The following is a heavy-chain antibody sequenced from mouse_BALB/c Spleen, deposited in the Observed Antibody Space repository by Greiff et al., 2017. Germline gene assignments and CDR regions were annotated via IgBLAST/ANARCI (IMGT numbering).Heavy chain of an antibody. D-gene: IGHD1-1*01. Sequence: EVQLHQSGAELVKPGASVKLSCTASGFNIKDTYMHWVKQRPEQGLEWIGRIDPANGNTKYDPKFQGKATITADTSSNTAYLQLSSLTSEDTAVYYCADYYGSSYDAMDYWGQGTSVTVSS. V-gene: IGHV14-3*02. CDR1: GFNIKDTY. J-gene: IGHJ4*01. CDR2: IDPANGNT. CDR3: ADYYGSSYDAMDY.